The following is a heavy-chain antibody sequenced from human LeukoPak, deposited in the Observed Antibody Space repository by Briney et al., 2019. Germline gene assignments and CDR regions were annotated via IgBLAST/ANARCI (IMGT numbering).Heavy chain of an antibody. Sequence: SETLSLTCTVSGGSISTYYWSWIRRPPGKGLEWIADIHASGPTNYHPSRTRRITISVDTSKNQFSLKLSSVTAADTAVYYCARHDAGIAARPLANWGQGTLVTVSS. CDR3: ARHDAGIAARPLAN. CDR2: IHASGPT. D-gene: IGHD6-6*01. CDR1: GGSISTYY. V-gene: IGHV4-4*09. J-gene: IGHJ4*02.